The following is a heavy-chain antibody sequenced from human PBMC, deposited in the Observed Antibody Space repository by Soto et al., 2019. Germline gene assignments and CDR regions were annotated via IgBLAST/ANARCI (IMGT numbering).Heavy chain of an antibody. D-gene: IGHD5-18*01. V-gene: IGHV3-30-3*01. CDR1: GFTFSSYA. CDR3: ARDWRYSYGSASYYGMDV. Sequence: GGSLRLSCAASGFTFSSYAMHWVRQAPGKGLEWVAVISYDGSNKYYADSVKGRFTISRDNSKNTLYLQMNSLRAEDTAVYCWARDWRYSYGSASYYGMDVWGQGTTVTVSS. CDR2: ISYDGSNK. J-gene: IGHJ6*02.